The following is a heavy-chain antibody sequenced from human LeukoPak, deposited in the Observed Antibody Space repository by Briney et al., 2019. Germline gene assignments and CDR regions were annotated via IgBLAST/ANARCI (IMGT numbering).Heavy chain of an antibody. D-gene: IGHD3-22*01. CDR1: GFIVSDNY. CDR2: IYSGGST. V-gene: IGHV3-53*01. J-gene: IGHJ4*02. CDR3: ARYHYDSSGYPYYFDY. Sequence: GGSLRLSCAASGFIVSDNYMSWVRQAPGQGLEWVSVIYSGGSTYYADSVKGRFTISRDNPKNTVFLQLNSLRAEDTAVYYCARYHYDSSGYPYYFDYWGQGTLVTVSS.